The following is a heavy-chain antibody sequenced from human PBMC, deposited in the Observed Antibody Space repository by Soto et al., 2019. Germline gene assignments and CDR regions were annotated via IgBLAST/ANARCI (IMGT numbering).Heavy chain of an antibody. CDR3: ANHGGCDF. CDR1: GFTFSSSG. CDR2: ISVRGDYR. Sequence: EGQLVQSGGGLVQPGESLRVSCAASGFTFSSSGMSWVRQAPGKGLEWVSSISVRGDYRYYADSVKGRFTISRDNSKNTLYLQMNSLAAEDTAGYYCANHGGCDFWGQGTMVAVSS. V-gene: IGHV3-23*04. J-gene: IGHJ3*01. D-gene: IGHD2-15*01.